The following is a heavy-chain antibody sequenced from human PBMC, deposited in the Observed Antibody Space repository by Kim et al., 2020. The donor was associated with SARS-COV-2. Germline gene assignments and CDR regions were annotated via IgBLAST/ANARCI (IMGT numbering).Heavy chain of an antibody. CDR2: ISYDGSNK. CDR1: GFTFSSYG. CDR3: ANGGGYSSSWTPGY. V-gene: IGHV3-30*18. D-gene: IGHD6-13*01. Sequence: GGSLRLSCAASGFTFSSYGMHWVRQAPGKGLEWVAVISYDGSNKYYADSVKGRFTISRDNSKNTLYLQMNSLGAEDTAVYYCANGGGYSSSWTPGYWGQGTLVTVSS. J-gene: IGHJ4*02.